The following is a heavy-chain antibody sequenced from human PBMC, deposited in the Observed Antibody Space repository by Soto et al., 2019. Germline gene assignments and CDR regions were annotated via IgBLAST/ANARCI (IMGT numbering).Heavy chain of an antibody. J-gene: IGHJ4*02. Sequence: PGGSLRLSCAASGFTFSSYAIHWVRQAPGKGLEWVAVISYDGSNKYYADSVKGRFTISRDNSKNTLYLQMNSLRAEDTAVYYCARDLIYYGSGTYPYFDYWGQGTLVTVSS. CDR1: GFTFSSYA. CDR2: ISYDGSNK. V-gene: IGHV3-30-3*01. CDR3: ARDLIYYGSGTYPYFDY. D-gene: IGHD3-10*01.